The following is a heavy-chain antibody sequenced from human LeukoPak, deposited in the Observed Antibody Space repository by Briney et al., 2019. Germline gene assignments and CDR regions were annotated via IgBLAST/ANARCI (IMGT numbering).Heavy chain of an antibody. D-gene: IGHD2-2*01. CDR3: ARGVVVPAADAFDI. V-gene: IGHV4-59*01. CDR1: GGSISSYY. J-gene: IGHJ3*02. Sequence: SETLSLTCTVSGGSISSYYWSWIRQPPGKGLEWIGYIYYSGSTNYNPSLKSRVTISVDTSKNQFSLKLSSVTAADTAVYYCARGVVVPAADAFDIWGQGTMVTVSS. CDR2: IYYSGST.